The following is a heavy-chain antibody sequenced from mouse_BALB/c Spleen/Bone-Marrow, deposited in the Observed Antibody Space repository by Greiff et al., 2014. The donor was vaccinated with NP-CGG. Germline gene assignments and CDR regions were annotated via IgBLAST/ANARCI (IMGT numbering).Heavy chain of an antibody. CDR3: ARKDYGYNYVMDY. CDR1: GYTFTEYT. J-gene: IGHJ4*01. D-gene: IGHD1-2*01. V-gene: IGHV1-18*01. Sequence: VQLQQSGPELVKPGASVKISCKTSGYTFTEYTMHWVKQSHGKSLEWIGGINPNNGGTIYNQKFKGKATLTVDKSSSTAYMELRSLTSEDSAAYYCARKDYGYNYVMDYWGQGTSVTVSS. CDR2: INPNNGGT.